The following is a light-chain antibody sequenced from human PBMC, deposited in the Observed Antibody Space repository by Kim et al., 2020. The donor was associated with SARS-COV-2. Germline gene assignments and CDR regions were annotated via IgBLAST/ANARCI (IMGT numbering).Light chain of an antibody. J-gene: IGLJ3*02. CDR1: SSNLGSNT. CDR3: ASWTDSVTGWV. V-gene: IGLV1-44*01. CDR2: AND. Sequence: GQTVTISCSGSSSNLGSNTVNWYQQVPGTAPHLLIYANDQRPAGGPERFSSSKSGASASLAISGLRYEDEDDYYCASWTDSVTGWVFGGGTKLTVL.